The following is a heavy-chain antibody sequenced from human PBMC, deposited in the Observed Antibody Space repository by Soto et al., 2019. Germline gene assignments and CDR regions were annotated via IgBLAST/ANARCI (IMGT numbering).Heavy chain of an antibody. CDR3: ARQAAAGTYYYYGMDV. J-gene: IGHJ6*02. CDR1: GFTFSSYA. CDR2: ISYDGSNK. D-gene: IGHD6-13*01. Sequence: GGSLRLSCAASGFTFSSYAMHWVRQAPGKGLEWVAVISYDGSNKYYADSVKGRFTISRDNSKNTLYLQMNSLRAEDTAVYYCARQAAAGTYYYYGMDVWGQGTTVTVSS. V-gene: IGHV3-30-3*01.